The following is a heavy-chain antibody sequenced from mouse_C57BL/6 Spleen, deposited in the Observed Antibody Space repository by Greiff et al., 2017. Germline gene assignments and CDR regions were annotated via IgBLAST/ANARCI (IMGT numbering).Heavy chain of an antibody. CDR3: ARRAIYDGYPFDY. CDR1: GFTFSDYG. D-gene: IGHD2-3*01. V-gene: IGHV5-17*01. Sequence: VQLQQSGGGLVKPGGSLKLSCAASGFTFSDYGMHWVRQAPEKGLEWVAYISSGSSTIYYADTVKGRFTISRDNAKNTLFLQMTSLRSEDTAMYYCARRAIYDGYPFDYWGQGTTLTVSS. J-gene: IGHJ2*01. CDR2: ISSGSSTI.